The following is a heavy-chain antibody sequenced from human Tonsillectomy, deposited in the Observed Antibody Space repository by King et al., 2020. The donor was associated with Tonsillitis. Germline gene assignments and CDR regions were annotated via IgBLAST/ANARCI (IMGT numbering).Heavy chain of an antibody. V-gene: IGHV5-51*01. D-gene: IGHD6-6*01. CDR1: GYNFTNYW. CDR3: ARQVGSSSSVYYYYMDV. J-gene: IGHJ6*03. Sequence: QLVQSGAEVKKPGESLKISCKASGYNFTNYWIGWVRQMPGKGLEGMGIIYPYDSDTRYSPSFQGQVTISADKSISTSSLQWSSRKASDTAMYYCARQVGSSSSVYYYYMDVWGKGTTVTVSS. CDR2: IYPYDSDT.